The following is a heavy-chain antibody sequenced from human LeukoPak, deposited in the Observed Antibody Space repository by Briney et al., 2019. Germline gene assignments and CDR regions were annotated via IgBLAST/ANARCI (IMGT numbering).Heavy chain of an antibody. Sequence: GGSLRLSCAASGFTFSSYAMSWVRQAPGKGLEWVSYISSSGSTIYYADSVKGRFTISRDNAKNTLYLQMNSLRAEDTAVYYCARDYCSSTSCYPDYWGQGTLVTVSS. CDR2: ISSSGSTI. CDR3: ARDYCSSTSCYPDY. V-gene: IGHV3-48*04. CDR1: GFTFSSYA. J-gene: IGHJ4*02. D-gene: IGHD2-2*01.